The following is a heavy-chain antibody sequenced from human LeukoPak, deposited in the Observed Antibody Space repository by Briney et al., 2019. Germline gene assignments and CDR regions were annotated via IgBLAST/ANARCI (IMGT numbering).Heavy chain of an antibody. CDR2: IKQDGSEK. Sequence: AGGSLRLSCAASGFTFSNYWMSWVRQAPGKGLEWVANIKQDGSEKYYVDSVKGRFTISRDNAKNSLSLQMNSRRVEDTAVYYCARDHRGVFDYWGQGTLVTVSS. V-gene: IGHV3-7*04. CDR1: GFTFSNYW. CDR3: ARDHRGVFDY. J-gene: IGHJ4*02. D-gene: IGHD3-10*01.